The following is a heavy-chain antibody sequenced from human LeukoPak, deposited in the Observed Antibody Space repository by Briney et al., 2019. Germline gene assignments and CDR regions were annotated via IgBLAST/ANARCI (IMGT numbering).Heavy chain of an antibody. D-gene: IGHD4-17*01. V-gene: IGHV1-18*01. J-gene: IGHJ4*02. CDR3: ARGAYGDK. CDR1: GYTLTSYG. CDR2: ISTQSGNT. Sequence: GASVKVSCKASGYTLTSYGIHWMRPAPGQGLEWMGWISTQSGNTNYAQKVQGRLTLTTDRSTNTAYMELRSLRSDDTAVYYCARGAYGDKWGQGTMVTVSS.